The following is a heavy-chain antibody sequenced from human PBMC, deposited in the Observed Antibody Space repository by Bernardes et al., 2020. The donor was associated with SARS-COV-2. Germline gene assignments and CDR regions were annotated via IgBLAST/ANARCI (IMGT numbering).Heavy chain of an antibody. CDR2: INNVGSAT. D-gene: IGHD3-9*01. CDR3: ARERTGFAYYYYGMDV. CDR1: GFTFSDHY. V-gene: IGHV3-11*01. J-gene: IGHJ6*02. Sequence: GGSLRLSCIASGFTFSDHYMSWIRQAPGKGPEWISYINNVGSATHHADSVKGRFATSRDNARNSLYLEMNSLRAEDSAVYYCARERTGFAYYYYGMDVWGQGTTVTVSS.